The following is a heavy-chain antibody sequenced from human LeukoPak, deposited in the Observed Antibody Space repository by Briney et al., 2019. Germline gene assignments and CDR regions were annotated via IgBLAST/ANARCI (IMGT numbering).Heavy chain of an antibody. J-gene: IGHJ4*02. Sequence: GASVKVSCRASGYTFTSYGISWVRQAPGQGLEWMGWISDYNGNTNYAQKLQGRVTMTTDTSTSTAYMELRSLRSDDTAVYYCARSFWFREFLDYWGQGTLVTVSS. CDR3: ARSFWFREFLDY. CDR2: ISDYNGNT. V-gene: IGHV1-18*01. CDR1: GYTFTSYG. D-gene: IGHD3-10*01.